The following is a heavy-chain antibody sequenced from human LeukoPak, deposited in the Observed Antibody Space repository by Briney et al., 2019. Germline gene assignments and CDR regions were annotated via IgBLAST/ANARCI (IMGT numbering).Heavy chain of an antibody. CDR2: IYHSGST. V-gene: IGHV4-4*02. CDR1: GGSISSNNW. CDR3: ARPYAYYMDV. Sequence: SETLSLTCGVSGGSISSNNWWSWVRQPPGKGLEWIGEIYHSGSTNYNPSLKSRVTISVDTSKNQFSLTLSSVTAADTAVYYCARPYAYYMDVWGKGTTVTVSS. J-gene: IGHJ6*03.